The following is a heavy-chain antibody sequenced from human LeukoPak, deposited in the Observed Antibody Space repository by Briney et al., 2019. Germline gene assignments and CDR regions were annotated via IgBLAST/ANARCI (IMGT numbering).Heavy chain of an antibody. CDR3: AKEWGKYSSSWYGLDY. V-gene: IGHV3-30*18. CDR2: ISNDGNSK. D-gene: IGHD6-13*01. CDR1: ALIVSDNY. J-gene: IGHJ4*02. Sequence: GGSLRLSCAASALIVSDNYMSWVRQAPGKGLEWVALISNDGNSKDYADSVKGRFTLSGDNSKTTLYLQMSSLRAEDTAVYYCAKEWGKYSSSWYGLDYWGQGTLVTVSS.